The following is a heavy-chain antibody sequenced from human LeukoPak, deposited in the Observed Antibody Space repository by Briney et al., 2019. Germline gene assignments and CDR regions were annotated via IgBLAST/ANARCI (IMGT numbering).Heavy chain of an antibody. V-gene: IGHV3-30*04. CDR1: GFTFSSYA. D-gene: IGHD3-16*01. CDR2: ISYDGSNK. Sequence: GGSLRLSCAASGFTFSSYAMHWVRQAPGKGLEWVAVISYDGSNKYYADSVKGRFTISRDNSKNTLYLQMNSLRAEDTAVYYCAKGQYVWGHMGYWGQGTLVTVSS. J-gene: IGHJ4*02. CDR3: AKGQYVWGHMGY.